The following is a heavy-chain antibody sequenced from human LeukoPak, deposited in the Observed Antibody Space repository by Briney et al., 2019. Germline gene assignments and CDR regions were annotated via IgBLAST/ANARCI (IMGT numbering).Heavy chain of an antibody. J-gene: IGHJ3*02. CDR1: GGSISSSSYY. CDR2: IYYSGST. CDR3: ATLDRTTDAFDI. D-gene: IGHD1-1*01. Sequence: SETLSLTCTVSGGSISSSSYYWGWIRQPPGKGLEWIGSIYYSGSTYYNPSLKSRVTISVDTSKNQFSLKLSSVTAADTAVYCCATLDRTTDAFDIWGQGTMVTVSS. V-gene: IGHV4-39*01.